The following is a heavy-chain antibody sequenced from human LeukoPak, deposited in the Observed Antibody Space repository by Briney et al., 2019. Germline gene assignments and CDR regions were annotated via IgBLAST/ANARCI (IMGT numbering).Heavy chain of an antibody. D-gene: IGHD2-2*01. CDR2: ISRSGSTI. V-gene: IGHV3-48*03. CDR3: ASLYCDSTSRLNWFGP. J-gene: IGHJ5*02. CDR1: GFTFSSYE. Sequence: PGGSLRLSCAASGFTFSSYEMNWVRQAPGKGLEWVSYISRSGSTIYYADSVKGRFTISRDNAKNSLYLQMNSLRAEDTAVYYCASLYCDSTSRLNWFGPWGQGALVTVSS.